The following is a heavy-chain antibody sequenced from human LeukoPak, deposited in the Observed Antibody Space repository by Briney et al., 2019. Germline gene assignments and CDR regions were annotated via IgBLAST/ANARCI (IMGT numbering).Heavy chain of an antibody. CDR2: IYYNGRT. Sequence: SETLSLTCTVSGGSISSYYWSWIRQPPGKGLEWIGYIYYNGRTNYNPSLKSRVTISVDTSKNQFSLKLSSVTAADTAVYYCARVEVLLWFGELKSGTFDYWGQGTLVTVSS. CDR1: GGSISSYY. J-gene: IGHJ4*02. V-gene: IGHV4-59*12. CDR3: ARVEVLLWFGELKSGTFDY. D-gene: IGHD3-10*01.